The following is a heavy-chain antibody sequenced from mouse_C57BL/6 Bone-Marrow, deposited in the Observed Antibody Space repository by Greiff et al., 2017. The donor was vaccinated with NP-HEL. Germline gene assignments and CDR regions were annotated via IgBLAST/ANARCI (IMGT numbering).Heavy chain of an antibody. Sequence: VKLMESGAELVKPGASVKMSCKASGYTFTSYWITWVKQRPGQGLEWIGDIYPGSGSTNYNEKFKSKATLTVDTSSSTAYMQLSSLTSEDSAVYYCVKKGVLLYAMDYWGQGTSVTVSS. CDR1: GYTFTSYW. CDR2: IYPGSGST. J-gene: IGHJ4*01. CDR3: VKKGVLLYAMDY. D-gene: IGHD1-1*01. V-gene: IGHV1-55*01.